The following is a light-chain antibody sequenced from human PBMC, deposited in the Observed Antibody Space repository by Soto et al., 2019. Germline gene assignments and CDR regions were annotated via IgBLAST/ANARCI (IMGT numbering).Light chain of an antibody. Sequence: DVVMTQSPLSLPVTLGQPASISCRSSQGLLHSNGDTFLSWFQQRPGQSPRPLIYQVSNRDSGVPDRFSGSGSGTDFTLTISRVEAEDVGIYYCMQGTHWPYTFGQGTKLEI. J-gene: IGKJ2*01. CDR2: QVS. CDR3: MQGTHWPYT. CDR1: QGLLHSNGDTF. V-gene: IGKV2-30*02.